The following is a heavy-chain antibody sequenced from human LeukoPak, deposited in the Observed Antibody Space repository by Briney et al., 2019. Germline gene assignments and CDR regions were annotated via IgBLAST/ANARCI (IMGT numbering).Heavy chain of an antibody. CDR3: RDPFDY. CDR2: IRYDGSDK. CDR1: GFTFSSYG. V-gene: IGHV3-30*02. Sequence: GGFLGLSCAASGFTFSSYGMHWVRQAPGKGLEWVAFIRYDGSDKFYADSVKGRFTISRDNSKNTLYLQMNSLRVEDTAVYYCRDPFDYWGQGTLVTVSS. D-gene: IGHD2/OR15-2a*01. J-gene: IGHJ4*02.